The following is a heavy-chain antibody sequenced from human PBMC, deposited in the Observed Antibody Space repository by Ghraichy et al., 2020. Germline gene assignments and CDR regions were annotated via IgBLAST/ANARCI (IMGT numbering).Heavy chain of an antibody. Sequence: GGSLRLSCAASGFTFSSYSMNWVRQAPGKGLEWVSSISSSSSYIYYADSVKGRFTISRDNAKNSLYLQMNSLRAEDTAVYYCARFRRAAGYYYYGMDVWGQGTTVTVSS. CDR1: GFTFSSYS. V-gene: IGHV3-21*01. CDR3: ARFRRAAGYYYYGMDV. J-gene: IGHJ6*02. CDR2: ISSSSSYI. D-gene: IGHD3-10*01.